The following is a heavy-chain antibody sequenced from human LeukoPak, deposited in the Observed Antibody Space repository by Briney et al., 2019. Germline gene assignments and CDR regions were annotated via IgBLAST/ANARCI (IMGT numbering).Heavy chain of an antibody. CDR3: ARDHDVAAPYYYYGMDV. V-gene: IGHV1-8*01. CDR2: MNPNSGNT. Sequence: RASVKVSCKASGYTFTSYDINWVRQATGQGLEWMGWMNPNSGNTGYAQKFQGRVTMTRNTSISTAYMELSSLRSEDTAVYYCARDHDVAAPYYYYGMDVWGQGTTVTVSS. J-gene: IGHJ6*02. D-gene: IGHD2-15*01. CDR1: GYTFTSYD.